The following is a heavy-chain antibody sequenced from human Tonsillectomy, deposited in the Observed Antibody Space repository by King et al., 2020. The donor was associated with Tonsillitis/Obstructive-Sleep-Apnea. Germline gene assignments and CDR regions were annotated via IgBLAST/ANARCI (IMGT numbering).Heavy chain of an antibody. J-gene: IGHJ3*02. CDR1: GYVFNSYA. CDR3: AREKGIFGVVNDAFDI. Sequence: VQLVESGSELKKSGASVKVSCKASGYVFNSYAIGWVRQAPGQGLEWMGWISTNTGNPTYAQGFTGRFVFSLDTSVSTAYLQISSLKPEDTTVYYCAREKGIFGVVNDAFDIWGQGTMVTVSS. D-gene: IGHD3-3*01. CDR2: ISTNTGNP. V-gene: IGHV7-4-1*02.